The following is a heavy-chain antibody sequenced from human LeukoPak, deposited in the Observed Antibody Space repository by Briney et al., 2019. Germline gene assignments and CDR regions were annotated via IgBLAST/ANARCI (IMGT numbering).Heavy chain of an antibody. Sequence: PSQTLSLTCAVSGGSISSGGYSWSWIRQPPGKGLEWIGYIYHSGSTYYNPSLKSRVTISVDRSKNQFSLKLSSVTAPDTAVYYCARQDWSVTIGSYYLDYWGQGTLVTVSS. V-gene: IGHV4-30-2*01. J-gene: IGHJ4*02. CDR2: IYHSGST. CDR3: ARQDWSVTIGSYYLDY. D-gene: IGHD3/OR15-3a*01. CDR1: GGSISSGGYS.